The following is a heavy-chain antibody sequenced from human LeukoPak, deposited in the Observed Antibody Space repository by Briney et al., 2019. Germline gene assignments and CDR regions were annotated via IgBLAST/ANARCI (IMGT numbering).Heavy chain of an antibody. CDR3: AKDRGKGKTAMVDY. J-gene: IGHJ4*02. V-gene: IGHV3-30*18. D-gene: IGHD5-18*01. CDR1: GFTFSSYG. Sequence: GGSLRLSCAASGFTFSSYGMHWVRQAPGKGLEWVAVISYDGSNKYYADSVKGRFTISRDNSKNTLYLQMNSLRAEDTAVYYCAKDRGKGKTAMVDYWGQGTLVTVSS. CDR2: ISYDGSNK.